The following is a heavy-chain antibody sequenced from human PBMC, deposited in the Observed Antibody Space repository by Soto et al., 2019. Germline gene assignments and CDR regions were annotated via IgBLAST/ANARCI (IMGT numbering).Heavy chain of an antibody. D-gene: IGHD5-12*01. CDR3: AKGPWHLAHGHYFDY. V-gene: IGHV3-30*18. J-gene: IGHJ4*02. CDR1: GFTFSSYA. CDR2: ISYDGSTI. Sequence: PGGSLRLSCAASGFTFSSYAMHWVRQAPGKGLEWAAGISYDGSTIYYVDSVKGRFTVSRDNSKNTLYLHMNSLRSEDTAVYSCAKGPWHLAHGHYFDYWGQGTLVTVSS.